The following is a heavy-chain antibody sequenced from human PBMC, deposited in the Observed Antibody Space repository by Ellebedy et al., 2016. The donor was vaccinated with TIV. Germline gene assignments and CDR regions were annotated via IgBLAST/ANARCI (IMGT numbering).Heavy chain of an antibody. CDR1: GGSISSGGYS. CDR3: AGSYCGGDCWAFYFDY. CDR2: IYHSGST. Sequence: MPSETLSLTCAVSGGSISSGGYSWSWIRQPPGKGLEWIGYIYHSGSTYYNPSLKSRVTISVDRSKNQFSLKLSSVTAADTAVYYCAGSYCGGDCWAFYFDYWGQGTLVTVSS. D-gene: IGHD2-21*02. J-gene: IGHJ4*02. V-gene: IGHV4-30-2*01.